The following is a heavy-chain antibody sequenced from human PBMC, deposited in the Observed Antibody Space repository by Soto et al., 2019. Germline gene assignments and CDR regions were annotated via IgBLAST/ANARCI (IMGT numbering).Heavy chain of an antibody. V-gene: IGHV1-69*08. J-gene: IGHJ2*01. D-gene: IGHD4-17*01. Sequence: QDQLVQSGAEVKKPGSSVKVSCKASGGTFSSHTFSWVRQAPGQGLEWMGRIIPALGTATYAQKFQGRATITADESATTVYMDLNSLRSEDTAVYYCARPDFGDYWYFDLWGRGTLVTVSS. CDR1: GGTFSSHT. CDR2: IIPALGTA. CDR3: ARPDFGDYWYFDL.